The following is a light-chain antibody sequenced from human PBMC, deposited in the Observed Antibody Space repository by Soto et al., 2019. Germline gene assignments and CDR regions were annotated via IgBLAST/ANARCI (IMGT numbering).Light chain of an antibody. CDR1: SSDVGGYNY. CDR2: DVS. CDR3: SSYPRSRTLYVV. J-gene: IGLJ2*01. V-gene: IGLV2-14*01. Sequence: QSALTQPASVSGSPGQSITISCTGTSSDVGGYNYVSWYQQHQGKAPKLMIYDVSNRPSGVSNRFSGSKSGNTASLTISGLPAEDEADYYCSSYPRSRTLYVVFGGGTKLTVL.